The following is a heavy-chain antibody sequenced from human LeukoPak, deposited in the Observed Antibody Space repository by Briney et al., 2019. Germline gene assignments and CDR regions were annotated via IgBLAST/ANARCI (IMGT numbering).Heavy chain of an antibody. Sequence: EGALRLSCPPSGFSFPRYAMSGVRPAPGRGLEWIAAIYGGGSHSWHAESVKGRFTISSDNSRDTLYLQMHSMRVVDTAVYYCARGSAWACHGVRCYPMDDWGQGALVTVSS. CDR3: ARGSAWACHGVRCYPMDD. J-gene: IGHJ4*02. V-gene: IGHV3-23*01. CDR1: GFSFPRYA. D-gene: IGHD2-8*01. CDR2: IYGGGSHS.